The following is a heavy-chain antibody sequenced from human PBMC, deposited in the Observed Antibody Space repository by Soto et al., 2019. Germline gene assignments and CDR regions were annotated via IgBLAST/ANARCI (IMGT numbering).Heavy chain of an antibody. Sequence: SETLSLTCTPSGRSISRYYWSWIWLPPGQRLERIGYIYYRGSTHYNPSLKGRVTLSADPSNHQFYLKLRSVTAADTAGYYCARGGYFSGGSCYWDAFDIWGQGTMVTVSS. CDR1: GRSISRYY. J-gene: IGHJ3*02. V-gene: IGHV4-59*01. CDR2: IYYRGST. D-gene: IGHD2-15*01. CDR3: ARGGYFSGGSCYWDAFDI.